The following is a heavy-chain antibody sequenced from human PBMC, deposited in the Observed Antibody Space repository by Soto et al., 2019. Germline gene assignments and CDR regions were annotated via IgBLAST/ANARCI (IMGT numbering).Heavy chain of an antibody. V-gene: IGHV3-21*01. CDR1: GFTFIRYS. Sequence: GGSLRLSCASSGFTFIRYSMNWVRQAPGKGLEWVSSISSTTNYIYYADSMKGRFTVSRDNAKNSVYLDMNSLSAEDTAVYYCSRESEDVTSNFDYWCQGTLVSVYS. CDR2: ISSTTNYI. CDR3: SRESEDVTSNFDY. J-gene: IGHJ4*02.